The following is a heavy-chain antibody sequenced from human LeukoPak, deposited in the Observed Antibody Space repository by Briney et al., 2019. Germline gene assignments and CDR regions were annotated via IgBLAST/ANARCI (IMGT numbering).Heavy chain of an antibody. D-gene: IGHD6-6*01. V-gene: IGHV1-18*01. Sequence: GASVKVSCKASGYIFTSYGISWVRQAPGQGLEWMGWINTYNGNTNYAQKLQGRVTMTTDTSTSTAYMELRSLRSDDTAVYYCARVISSPSADYYYYYMDVWGKGTTVTVSS. CDR3: ARVISSPSADYYYYYMDV. CDR1: GYIFTSYG. J-gene: IGHJ6*03. CDR2: INTYNGNT.